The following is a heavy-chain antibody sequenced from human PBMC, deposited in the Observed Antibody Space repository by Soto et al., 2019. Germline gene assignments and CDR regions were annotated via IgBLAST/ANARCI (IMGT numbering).Heavy chain of an antibody. V-gene: IGHV1-69*06. Sequence: ASVKVSCKASGVTFSSYAISWVRQAPGQGLEWMGGIIPIFGTANYAQKFQGRVTITADKSTSTAYMELSSLRSEDTAVYYCAREDYDILTCYYWDYYYGMDVWGQGTTVTVSS. CDR1: GVTFSSYA. CDR2: IIPIFGTA. D-gene: IGHD3-9*01. CDR3: AREDYDILTCYYWDYYYGMDV. J-gene: IGHJ6*02.